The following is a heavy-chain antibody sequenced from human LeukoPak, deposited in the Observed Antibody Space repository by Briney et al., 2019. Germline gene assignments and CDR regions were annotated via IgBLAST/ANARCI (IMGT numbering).Heavy chain of an antibody. CDR2: IYYTGST. CDR3: ARSSSWYAWFDP. V-gene: IGHV4-59*01. D-gene: IGHD6-13*01. J-gene: IGHJ5*02. CDR1: GGSISSYY. Sequence: SETLSLTCTVSGGSISSYYWSWIRQPPGKGLEWIGYIYYTGSTNYNPSLKSRVTISVDTSKNQFSLKLSSVTAADTAVCYCARSSSWYAWFDPWGQGALVTVSS.